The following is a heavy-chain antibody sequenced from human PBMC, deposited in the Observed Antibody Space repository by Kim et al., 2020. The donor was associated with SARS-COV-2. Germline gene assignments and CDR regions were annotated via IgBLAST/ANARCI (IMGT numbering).Heavy chain of an antibody. J-gene: IGHJ4*02. D-gene: IGHD6-13*01. CDR2: ISYDGSHI. V-gene: IGHV3-30*18. Sequence: GGSLRLSCAASGFTFSDYGMHWVRQAPGKGLEWVALISYDGSHIYYADSVKGRFTMSRDDSKNTLYLQMDSLRTEDTAVYYCAKDRSSSWSFDYWGQGTLVTVSS. CDR1: GFTFSDYG. CDR3: AKDRSSSWSFDY.